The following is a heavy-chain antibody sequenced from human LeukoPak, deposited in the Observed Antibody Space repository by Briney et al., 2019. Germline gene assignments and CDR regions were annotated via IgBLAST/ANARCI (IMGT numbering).Heavy chain of an antibody. CDR3: ADGYSYGPFDY. D-gene: IGHD5-18*01. J-gene: IGHJ4*02. CDR2: ISSSSSTI. CDR1: GFTFSSYS. V-gene: IGHV3-48*01. Sequence: PGGSLRLSSAASGFTFSSYSMNWVRQAPGKGLEWVSYISSSSSTIYYADSVKGRFTISRDNAKNSLYLQMNSLRAEDTAVYYCADGYSYGPFDYWGQGTPVTVSS.